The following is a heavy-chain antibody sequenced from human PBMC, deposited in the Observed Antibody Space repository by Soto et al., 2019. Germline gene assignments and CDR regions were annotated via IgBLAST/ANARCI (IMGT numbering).Heavy chain of an antibody. Sequence: EVQLLESGGGLVQPGGSLRLSCAASGFTFNNYAMTWVRQAPGKGLEWVSAISGGGDTTCYADSVKGRFTVSRDGSKNTLYLQMSSLRADDTALYYCAKGRGGSGTLTPRVDFWGQGTLVTVS. CDR1: GFTFNNYA. CDR2: ISGGGDTT. D-gene: IGHD3-10*01. V-gene: IGHV3-23*01. CDR3: AKGRGGSGTLTPRVDF. J-gene: IGHJ4*02.